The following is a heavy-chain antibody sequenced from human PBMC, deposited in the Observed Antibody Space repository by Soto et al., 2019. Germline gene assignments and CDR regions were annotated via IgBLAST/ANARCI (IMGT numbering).Heavy chain of an antibody. V-gene: IGHV3-30*18. J-gene: IGHJ4*02. D-gene: IGHD1-26*01. Sequence: GGSLRLSCVASGFTFSSYGMPWVRPAPGKGLEWVAIISYDGSNTYYADSVKGRFTISRDNSKNTLYLQMNSLRAEDTSVYYCAKEGGMSGSYYISSSYYFDYWGQGTLVTVSS. CDR2: ISYDGSNT. CDR3: AKEGGMSGSYYISSSYYFDY. CDR1: GFTFSSYG.